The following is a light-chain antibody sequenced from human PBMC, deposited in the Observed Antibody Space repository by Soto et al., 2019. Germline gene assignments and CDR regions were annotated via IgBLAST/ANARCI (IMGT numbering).Light chain of an antibody. CDR2: AAS. CDR3: LQYRNWPPLT. CDR1: QSIGSA. J-gene: IGKJ4*01. V-gene: IGKV3-15*01. Sequence: EIVMTQSPATLSVSPGETATLSCRASQSIGSALAWYQHRPGQAPRLLIVAASIRATGVPGRFSGGGSGTDFTLPISSLQSEDFAVYYCLQYRNWPPLTFGGGTTVEIK.